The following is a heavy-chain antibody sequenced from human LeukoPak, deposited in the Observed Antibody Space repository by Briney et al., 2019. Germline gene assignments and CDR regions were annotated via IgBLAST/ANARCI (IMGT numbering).Heavy chain of an antibody. CDR2: IYPGDSDT. CDR3: ARQKYSSGWYTYFDY. V-gene: IGHV5-51*01. Sequence: GESLKISCKGSGYSFTNYWIGWVRQMPGKGLEWMGIIYPGDSDTRYSPSFQGQVTISADKSISTAYLQWSSLKASDTAMYYCARQKYSSGWYTYFDYWGQGTLVTVSS. CDR1: GYSFTNYW. J-gene: IGHJ4*02. D-gene: IGHD6-19*01.